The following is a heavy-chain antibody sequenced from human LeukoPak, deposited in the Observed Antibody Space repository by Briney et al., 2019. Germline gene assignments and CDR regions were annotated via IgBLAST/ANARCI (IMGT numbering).Heavy chain of an antibody. V-gene: IGHV1-2*02. CDR3: ARVREGGRYYFDY. J-gene: IGHJ4*02. CDR1: GYTFTGYY. D-gene: IGHD6-19*01. Sequence: ASVKVSCKASGYTFTGYYMHWVRQAPGQGLEWMGWINPNSGATNYAQKFQGRVTMTRDTSITTAYMELSRLRSDDTAVYYCARVREGGRYYFDYWGQGTLVTVSS. CDR2: INPNSGAT.